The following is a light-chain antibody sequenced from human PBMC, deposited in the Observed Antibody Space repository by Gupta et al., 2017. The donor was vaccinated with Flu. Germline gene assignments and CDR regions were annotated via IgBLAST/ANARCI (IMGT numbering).Light chain of an antibody. CDR3: QQEDIWPRT. Sequence: EIVITQSPAPLSVSPGERATLSCRASQSVNNNLAWYQQKPGQAPRLLIYGASTRATGIPARFSGSGSGTEFILTISSLQSEDFGVYYCQQEDIWPRTFGQGTKVEIK. V-gene: IGKV3-15*01. CDR2: GAS. CDR1: QSVNNN. J-gene: IGKJ1*01.